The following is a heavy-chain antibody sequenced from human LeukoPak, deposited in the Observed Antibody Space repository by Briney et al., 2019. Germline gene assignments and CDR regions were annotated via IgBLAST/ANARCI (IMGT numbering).Heavy chain of an antibody. CDR1: GFTFSSYS. CDR2: ISSSSSYI. Sequence: GGSLRLSCAASGFTFSSYSMNWVRQAPGKELEWVSSISSSSSYIYYADSVKGRFTISRDNAKNSLYLQMNSLRAEDTAVYYCARDLSRRGMDVWGKGTTVTVSS. CDR3: ARDLSRRGMDV. J-gene: IGHJ6*04. V-gene: IGHV3-21*01.